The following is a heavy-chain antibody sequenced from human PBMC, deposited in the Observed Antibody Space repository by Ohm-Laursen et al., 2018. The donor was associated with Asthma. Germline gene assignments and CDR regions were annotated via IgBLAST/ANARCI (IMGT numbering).Heavy chain of an antibody. CDR1: GFTFSSYS. CDR2: ISSSSSYI. CDR3: ARVTMDDFWSGYYPDRNYYYYYGMDV. V-gene: IGHV3-21*01. J-gene: IGHJ6*02. D-gene: IGHD3-3*01. Sequence: GSLRLSCTASGFTFSSYSMNWVRQAPGKGLEWVSSISSSSSYIYYADSVKGRFTISRDNAKNSLYLQMNSLRAEDTAVYYCARVTMDDFWSGYYPDRNYYYYYGMDVWGQGTLVTVSS.